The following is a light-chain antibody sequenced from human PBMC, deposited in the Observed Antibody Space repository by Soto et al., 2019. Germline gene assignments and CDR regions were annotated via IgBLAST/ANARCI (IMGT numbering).Light chain of an antibody. CDR1: QSISSW. CDR3: QQYDSYPYT. J-gene: IGKJ2*01. CDR2: KAS. Sequence: IQMTQSPSTLSTSVGDRVTITCRASQSISSWLAWYQQKPGKAPKLLIYKASNLESGVPSRFSGSGSGTDFTLTISSLQPDDFATYYCQQYDSYPYTFGQGTKLEIK. V-gene: IGKV1-5*03.